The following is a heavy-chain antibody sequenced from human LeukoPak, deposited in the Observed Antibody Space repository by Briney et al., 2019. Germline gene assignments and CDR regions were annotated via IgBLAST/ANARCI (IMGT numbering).Heavy chain of an antibody. CDR2: INPNSGGT. V-gene: IGHV1-2*02. CDR3: ARNFRGSYYLRPSGMGV. D-gene: IGHD1-26*01. Sequence: GASVKVSCKASGYTFTGYYMHWVRQAPGQGLEWMGWINPNSGGTNYAQKFQGRVTMTRDTSISTAYMELSRLRSDDTAVYYCARNFRGSYYLRPSGMGVWGQGTTVTVSS. J-gene: IGHJ6*02. CDR1: GYTFTGYY.